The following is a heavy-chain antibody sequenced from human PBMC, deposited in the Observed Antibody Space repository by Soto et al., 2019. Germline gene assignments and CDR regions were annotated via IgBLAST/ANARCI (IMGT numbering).Heavy chain of an antibody. CDR3: ARDEYGYGDSYDS. CDR2: MHTSGST. CDR1: GVSISTYH. V-gene: IGHV4-4*07. Sequence: PSATLSLTCIVSGVSISTYHWSWIRQPAGKGLEWIGRMHTSGSTNYNPSLKSRVSMSVDTSKNHFSLKVSSVTAADTAVYYCARDEYGYGDSYDSWGQGTLVTVSS. D-gene: IGHD5-12*01. J-gene: IGHJ4*02.